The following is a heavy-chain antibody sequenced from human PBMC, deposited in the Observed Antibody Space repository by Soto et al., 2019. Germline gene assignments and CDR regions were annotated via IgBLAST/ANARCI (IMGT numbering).Heavy chain of an antibody. CDR3: ARQERGTPYYYYGMDV. CDR1: GYSFTSYW. Sequence: PGESLKISCKGSGYSFTSYWIGWVRQMPGKGLEWMGIIYPGDSDTRYSPSFQGQVTISADKSISTAYLQWSSLKASDTAMYYSARQERGTPYYYYGMDVWGQGTTVTVSS. D-gene: IGHD1-1*01. V-gene: IGHV5-51*01. J-gene: IGHJ6*02. CDR2: IYPGDSDT.